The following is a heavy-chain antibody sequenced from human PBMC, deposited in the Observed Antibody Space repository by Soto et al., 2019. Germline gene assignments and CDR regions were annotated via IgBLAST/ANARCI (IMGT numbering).Heavy chain of an antibody. CDR2: ISGGGGST. CDR3: AKILVGFWFGESNYFDY. Sequence: GGSLRLSCAASGFTFSSYAMSWVRQSPGKGLEWVSTISGGGGSTYYAGSVKGRFTISRDNSRNTLYLQMNSLTAEDTAVYYCAKILVGFWFGESNYFDYWGQGTLVTVSS. V-gene: IGHV3-23*01. CDR1: GFTFSSYA. J-gene: IGHJ4*02. D-gene: IGHD3-10*01.